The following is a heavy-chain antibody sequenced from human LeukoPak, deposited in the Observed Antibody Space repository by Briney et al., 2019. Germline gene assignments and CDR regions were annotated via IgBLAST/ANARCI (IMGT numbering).Heavy chain of an antibody. CDR1: GGSLSSYY. Sequence: SETLSLTCTFSGGSLSSYYWSWIRQPPGKGLEWIGYIYYSGSTNYNPSLKSRVTISVDTSKNQFSLKLSSVTAADTAVYYCARAGTPLVQFDYWGQGTLVTVSS. CDR2: IYYSGST. CDR3: ARAGTPLVQFDY. J-gene: IGHJ4*02. D-gene: IGHD6-13*01. V-gene: IGHV4-59*01.